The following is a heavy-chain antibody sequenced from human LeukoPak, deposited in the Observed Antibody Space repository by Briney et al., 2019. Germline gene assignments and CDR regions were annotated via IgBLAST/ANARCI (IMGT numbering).Heavy chain of an antibody. CDR2: IIPIFGTA. J-gene: IGHJ1*01. CDR1: GGTFSSYA. Sequence: RASVKVSCKASGGTFSSYAISWVRQAPGQGLEWMGGIIPIFGTANYAQKSQGRVTITADESTSAAYMELSSLRSEDTAVYYCARPPIVVVPAANSLWPKYFQHWGQGTLVTVSS. CDR3: ARPPIVVVPAANSLWPKYFQH. D-gene: IGHD2-2*01. V-gene: IGHV1-69*13.